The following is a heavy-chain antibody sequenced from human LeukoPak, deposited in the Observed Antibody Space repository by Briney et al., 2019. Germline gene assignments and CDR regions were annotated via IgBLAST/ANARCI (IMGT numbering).Heavy chain of an antibody. CDR2: IYSGGST. CDR3: ARSPYSSSWYEY. J-gene: IGHJ4*02. V-gene: IGHV3-66*01. CDR1: GFTVSNNY. D-gene: IGHD6-13*01. Sequence: GGSLRLSCAASGFTVSNNYMSWVRQAPGKWLEWVSVIYSGGSTFYADYVKGRFTISRDNSKNTLYLQMNSLRAEDTAVYYCARSPYSSSWYEYWGQGTLVTVSS.